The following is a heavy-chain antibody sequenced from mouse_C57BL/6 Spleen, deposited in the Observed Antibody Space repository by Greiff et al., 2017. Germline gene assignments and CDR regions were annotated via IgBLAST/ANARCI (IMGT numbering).Heavy chain of an antibody. Sequence: QVQLQQSGAELVRPGASVTLSCKASGYTFTDYEMHWVKQTPVHGLEWIGAIDPETGGTAYNQKFKGKAILTADKSSSTAYMELRSLTSEDSAVYYCTCWGYYYAMDYWGQGTSVTVSS. J-gene: IGHJ4*01. D-gene: IGHD4-1*01. CDR2: IDPETGGT. CDR1: GYTFTDYE. V-gene: IGHV1-15*01. CDR3: TCWGYYYAMDY.